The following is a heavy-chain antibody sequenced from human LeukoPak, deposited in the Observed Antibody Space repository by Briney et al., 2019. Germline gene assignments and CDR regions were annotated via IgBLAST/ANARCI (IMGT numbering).Heavy chain of an antibody. CDR2: ISSSSSTI. V-gene: IGHV3-48*01. CDR3: ARVHGGYPFDY. CDR1: GSIFSSYG. Sequence: GGSLRLSCAASGSIFSSYGMNWVRQAPGKGLEWVSYISSSSSTIFYADSVKGRFTISRDNAKNSLYLQMNSLRADDTAVYYCARVHGGYPFDYWGRGTLVTVSS. J-gene: IGHJ4*02. D-gene: IGHD2-15*01.